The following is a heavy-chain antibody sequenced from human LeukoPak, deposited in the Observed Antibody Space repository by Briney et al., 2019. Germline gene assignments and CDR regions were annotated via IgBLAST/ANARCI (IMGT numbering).Heavy chain of an antibody. D-gene: IGHD6-19*01. J-gene: IGHJ4*02. CDR3: TTYRSGHY. Sequence: GGSLRLSCAASGFTFSGCDMHWVRQASGKGLEWVGRITTKANNYATAYAASVKGRFTISRDDSENTAYLQMNSLKTEDTAVYYCTTYRSGHYWGQGTLVTVSS. V-gene: IGHV3-73*01. CDR1: GFTFSGCD. CDR2: ITTKANNYAT.